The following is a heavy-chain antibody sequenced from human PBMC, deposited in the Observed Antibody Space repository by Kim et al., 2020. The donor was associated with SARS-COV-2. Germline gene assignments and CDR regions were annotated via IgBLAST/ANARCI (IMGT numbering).Heavy chain of an antibody. Sequence: GGSLRLSCAASGFTISSSYMTWVRQAPGKGLEWVSVIYIAGSTSYTDSVKGRFSISRDNSKNTLYLQMNSLRAEDTAAYYCARGSSYGYPFDNWGQGTLVTVSS. J-gene: IGHJ4*02. CDR3: ARGSSYGYPFDN. V-gene: IGHV3-53*01. CDR1: GFTISSSY. D-gene: IGHD5-18*01. CDR2: IYIAGST.